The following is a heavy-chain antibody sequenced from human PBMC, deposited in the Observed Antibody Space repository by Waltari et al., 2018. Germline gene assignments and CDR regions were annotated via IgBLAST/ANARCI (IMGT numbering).Heavy chain of an antibody. CDR2: MSGGGADT. CDR3: TKLAAAGHYYHYYMDV. D-gene: IGHD6-13*01. V-gene: IGHV3-23*04. J-gene: IGHJ6*03. CDR1: GFTFSSYA. Sequence: EAQLVESGGGLVQPGGSLRLSCAASGFTFSSYAMSWVRQAPGRGLEWVSTMSGGGADTYYADSVKGRLTISRDNSKNTLFLQMSSLRAEDTALYYCTKLAAAGHYYHYYMDVWGKGTTVTVSS.